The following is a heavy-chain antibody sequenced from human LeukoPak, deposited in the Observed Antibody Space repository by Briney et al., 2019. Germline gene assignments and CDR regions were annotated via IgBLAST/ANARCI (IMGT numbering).Heavy chain of an antibody. Sequence: GGSMRLSCAASGSTFSGYAMSWVRQAPGKGLEWVSAISGGGGSTYYADSVKGRFTISRDNSKNTLYLQMNSLRAEDTAVYYCAKATIPRYYDFWSGYYQYFDYWGQGTLITVSS. CDR2: ISGGGGST. CDR3: AKATIPRYYDFWSGYYQYFDY. CDR1: GSTFSGYA. V-gene: IGHV3-23*01. D-gene: IGHD3-3*01. J-gene: IGHJ4*02.